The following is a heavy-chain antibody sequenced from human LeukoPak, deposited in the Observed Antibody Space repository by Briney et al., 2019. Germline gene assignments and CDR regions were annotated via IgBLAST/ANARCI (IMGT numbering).Heavy chain of an antibody. CDR1: GFTFSSYS. CDR2: ISSSGSTI. CDR3: ARNYGSGSYSIYYYYCMDV. Sequence: GGSLRLSCAASGFTFSSYSMNWVRQAPGKGLEWVSSISSSGSTIYYADSVKGRFTISRDNAKNSLYLQMNSLRAEDTAVYYCARNYGSGSYSIYYYYCMDVWGKGTTVTISS. D-gene: IGHD3-10*01. V-gene: IGHV3-48*04. J-gene: IGHJ6*03.